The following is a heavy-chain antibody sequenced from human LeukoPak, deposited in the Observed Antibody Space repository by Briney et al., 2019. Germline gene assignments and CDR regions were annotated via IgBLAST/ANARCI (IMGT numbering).Heavy chain of an antibody. J-gene: IGHJ6*04. V-gene: IGHV3-20*04. Sequence: GGSLRLSCAASGFTFDDYGMSWVRQAPGKGLEWVSGISWSGGNTGYADSVKGRFTISRDNAKNSLYLQMNSLRAEDTAVYYCAELGITMIGGVWGKRTTVTISS. CDR1: GFTFDDYG. CDR3: AELGITMIGGV. D-gene: IGHD3-10*02. CDR2: ISWSGGNT.